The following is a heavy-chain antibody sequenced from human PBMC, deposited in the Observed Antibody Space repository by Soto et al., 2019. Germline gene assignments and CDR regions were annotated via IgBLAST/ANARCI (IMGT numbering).Heavy chain of an antibody. D-gene: IGHD3-3*02. J-gene: IGHJ4*02. V-gene: IGHV3-48*03. CDR2: ISLSGSTI. CDR1: GFAFSNYE. CDR3: ARESFSASPNFFDY. Sequence: VGSLRLSCAASGFAFSNYEMNWVRQAPGKGLEWVSYISLSGSTIYYADSVKGRFTISRDDAKNSLYLQMDSLRADDTAVYYCARESFSASPNFFDYWGQGTLVTVSS.